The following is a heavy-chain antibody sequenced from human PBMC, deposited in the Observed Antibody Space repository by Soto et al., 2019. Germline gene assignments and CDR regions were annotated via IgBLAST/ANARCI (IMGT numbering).Heavy chain of an antibody. J-gene: IGHJ4*02. Sequence: SETLSLTCTVSGGSISSYYWSWIRQPPGKGLEWIGYIYYSGSTNYNPSLKSRVTISVDTSKNQFSLKLSSVTAADTAVYYCARHALGYGSYYFDEWGQRTLVTVSS. CDR3: ARHALGYGSYYFDE. D-gene: IGHD4-17*01. CDR2: IYYSGST. V-gene: IGHV4-59*08. CDR1: GGSISSYY.